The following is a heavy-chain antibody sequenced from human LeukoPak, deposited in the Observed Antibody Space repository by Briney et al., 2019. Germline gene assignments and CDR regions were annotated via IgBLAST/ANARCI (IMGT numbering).Heavy chain of an antibody. CDR1: GITFSSHW. D-gene: IGHD3-3*01. J-gene: IGHJ4*02. CDR2: IKQDGSEK. V-gene: IGHV3-7*01. CDR3: ARDRLNAFWSGDSWDY. Sequence: GGSLRLSCAASGITFSSHWMSWVRQAPGKGLEWVANIKQDGSEKYYVDSVKGRFTISRDNTKNSLYLQMNSLRAEDTAVYYCARDRLNAFWSGDSWDYWGQGTLVTVSS.